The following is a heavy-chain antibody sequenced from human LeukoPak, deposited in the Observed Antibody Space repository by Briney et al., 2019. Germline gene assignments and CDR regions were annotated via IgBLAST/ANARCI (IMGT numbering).Heavy chain of an antibody. D-gene: IGHD5-24*01. CDR3: ARARFGYNRGPFDY. J-gene: IGHJ4*02. CDR2: MSYDGSNK. Sequence: GRSLRLSCAASGFTFSNYAIHWVRQAPGKGLEWVAFMSYDGSNKHYADSVKGRFTISRDNSKNTLYLQMNSLRPEDTAVYYCARARFGYNRGPFDYWGQGILVTVSS. CDR1: GFTFSNYA. V-gene: IGHV3-30-3*01.